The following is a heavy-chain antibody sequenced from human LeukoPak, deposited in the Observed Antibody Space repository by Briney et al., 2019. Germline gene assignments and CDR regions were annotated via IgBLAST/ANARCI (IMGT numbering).Heavy chain of an antibody. V-gene: IGHV3-9*01. Sequence: GRSLRLSCAASGFTFDDYAMHWVRQAPGKGLQWVSGISWNSGSIGYADSVRGRFTISRDNAKNSLNLQMNSLRAGDTALYYCAKDKGSTGGGAAIYYYYGMDVWGQGTTVTVSS. D-gene: IGHD2-2*01. CDR3: AKDKGSTGGGAAIYYYYGMDV. J-gene: IGHJ6*02. CDR1: GFTFDDYA. CDR2: ISWNSGSI.